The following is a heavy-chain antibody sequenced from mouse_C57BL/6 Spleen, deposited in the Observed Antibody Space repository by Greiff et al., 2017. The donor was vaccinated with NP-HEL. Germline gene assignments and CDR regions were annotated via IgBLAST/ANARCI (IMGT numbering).Heavy chain of an antibody. D-gene: IGHD3-2*02. J-gene: IGHJ2*01. V-gene: IGHV1-80*01. Sequence: QVQLQQPGAELVKPGASVKISCKASGYAFSSYWMNWVKQRPGKGLEWIGQIYPGDGDTNYNGKFKGKATLTADKSSSTAYMQLSSLTSEDSAVYFCARAGDSSGPYYFDYWGQGTTLTVSS. CDR3: ARAGDSSGPYYFDY. CDR2: IYPGDGDT. CDR1: GYAFSSYW.